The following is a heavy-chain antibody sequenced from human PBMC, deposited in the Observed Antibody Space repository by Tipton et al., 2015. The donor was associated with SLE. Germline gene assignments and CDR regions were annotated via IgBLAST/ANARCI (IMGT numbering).Heavy chain of an antibody. V-gene: IGHV4-39*07. D-gene: IGHD2-15*01. CDR2: IYYSGST. CDR3: ARNGNCSGGHCVRALFDI. J-gene: IGHJ3*02. CDR1: GGSINNSYYY. Sequence: TLSLTCTVSGGSINNSYYYWAWIRQPPGKGLEWIGSIYYSGSTFNNPSLKSRVTMSVDTSKNQFSLTLSSVTAADTAVYYCARNGNCSGGHCVRALFDIWGLGTMVTVSS.